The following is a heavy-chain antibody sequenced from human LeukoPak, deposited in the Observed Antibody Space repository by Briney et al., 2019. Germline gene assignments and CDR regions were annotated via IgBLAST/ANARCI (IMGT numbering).Heavy chain of an antibody. J-gene: IGHJ4*02. CDR1: GGSISSSSYY. V-gene: IGHV4-39*01. Sequence: PSETLSLTCTVSGGSISSSSYYWGWIRQPPGKGREWIGSMYYSGSTYYNPSLKSRVTISVDTSKNQFSLKLSSVTAADTAVYYCYGITIFGVVIIRDYWGQGTLVTVSS. CDR2: MYYSGST. CDR3: YGITIFGVVIIRDY. D-gene: IGHD3-3*01.